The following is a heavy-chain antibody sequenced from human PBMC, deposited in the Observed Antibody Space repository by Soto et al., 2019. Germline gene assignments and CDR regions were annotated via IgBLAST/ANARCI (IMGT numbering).Heavy chain of an antibody. CDR1: GFTFSSYA. CDR2: ISGSGGST. V-gene: IGHV3-23*01. Sequence: PGGSLRLSCAASGFTFSSYARSWVRQAPGKGLEWVSAISGSGGSTYYADSVKGRFTISRDNSKNTLYLQMNSLRAEDTAVYYCAKDISEVGLPDAFDIWGQGTMVTVSS. CDR3: AKDISEVGLPDAFDI. D-gene: IGHD4-17*01. J-gene: IGHJ3*02.